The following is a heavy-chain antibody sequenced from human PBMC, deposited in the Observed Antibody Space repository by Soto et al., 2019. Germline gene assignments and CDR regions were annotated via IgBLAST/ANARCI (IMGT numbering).Heavy chain of an antibody. J-gene: IGHJ5*02. D-gene: IGHD4-17*01. CDR1: GFTFSSHW. V-gene: IGHV3-74*01. Sequence: EVQLVESGGGLVQPGGSLRLSCAASGFTFSSHWMHWVRQSPGKGLVWVSRINSDGSDTTYADSVKGRFSISRDNAKNTLYLEMNRLRVEDTAVYYCAKVGPDDHGNYVRWSDPWGQGTLVTVSS. CDR2: INSDGSDT. CDR3: AKVGPDDHGNYVRWSDP.